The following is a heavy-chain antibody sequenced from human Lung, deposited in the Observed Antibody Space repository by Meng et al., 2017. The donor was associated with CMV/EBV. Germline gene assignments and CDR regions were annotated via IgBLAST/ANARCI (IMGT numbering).Heavy chain of an antibody. CDR1: GGSSSGYY. D-gene: IGHD2-8*01. J-gene: IGHJ6*02. CDR2: INHSGST. V-gene: IGHV4-34*01. Sequence: SETXSLXXAVYGGSSSGYYWSWIRQPPGKGLEWIGEINHSGSTNYNPSLKSRVTISVDTSKNQFSLKLSSVTAADTAVYYCARGEVARGYCTNGVCYSPRGYYYYGMDVWGQGXTVTVSS. CDR3: ARGEVARGYCTNGVCYSPRGYYYYGMDV.